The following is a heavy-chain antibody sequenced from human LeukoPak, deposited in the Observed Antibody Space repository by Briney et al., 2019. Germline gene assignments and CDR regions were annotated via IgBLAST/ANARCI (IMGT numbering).Heavy chain of an antibody. D-gene: IGHD3-3*01. CDR1: GGSVSGYY. V-gene: IGHV4-4*07. CDR2: IYSTGST. CDR3: ARMSYDRTGEGRANLYNYYMAV. Sequence: SETLSLTCTVSGGSVSGYYCSWIRQPAGKGLEWIGRIYSTGSTDYNASLKSRVTMSVDTSKNQFSLKLSSVTAADTAVYYCARMSYDRTGEGRANLYNYYMAVWGKGTTVTVSS. J-gene: IGHJ6*03.